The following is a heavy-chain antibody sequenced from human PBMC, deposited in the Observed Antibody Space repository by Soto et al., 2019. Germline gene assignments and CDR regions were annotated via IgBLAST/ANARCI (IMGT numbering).Heavy chain of an antibody. CDR2: INPNSGGT. Sequence: ASVKVSCKASGYTFTGYYMHWVRQAPGQGLEWMGWINPNSGGTNYAQKFQGWVTMTRDTSISTAYMELSRLRSDDTAVYYCAIGRYYYDNSGALDYWGQGSLVPVSS. CDR3: AIGRYYYDNSGALDY. CDR1: GYTFTGYY. V-gene: IGHV1-2*04. J-gene: IGHJ4*02. D-gene: IGHD3-22*01.